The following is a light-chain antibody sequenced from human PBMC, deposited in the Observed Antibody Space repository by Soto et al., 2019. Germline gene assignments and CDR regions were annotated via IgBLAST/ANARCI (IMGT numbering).Light chain of an antibody. CDR1: SSDVGSYNL. CDR2: EGS. CDR3: CSYAGSSTPVV. V-gene: IGLV2-23*01. J-gene: IGLJ2*01. Sequence: QSVLTQPASVSGTPGQSITISCTGKSSDVGSYNLVSWYQQHPGKAPKLMIYEGSKRPSGVSNRFSGSKSGNTASLTISGLQAEDEADYYCCSYAGSSTPVVFGGGTKVTVL.